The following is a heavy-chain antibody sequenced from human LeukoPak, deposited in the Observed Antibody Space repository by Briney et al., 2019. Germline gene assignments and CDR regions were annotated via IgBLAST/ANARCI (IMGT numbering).Heavy chain of an antibody. J-gene: IGHJ5*02. Sequence: PSETLSLTCTVSGYSISSGYYWGWIRQPPGKGLEWIGSIYHSGSTYYNPSLKSRVTISLDTSKNQFSMRLSSVTAADTAVYFCSRGAGPPWFDPWGQGILVSVSS. D-gene: IGHD6-19*01. V-gene: IGHV4-38-2*02. CDR2: IYHSGST. CDR1: GYSISSGYY. CDR3: SRGAGPPWFDP.